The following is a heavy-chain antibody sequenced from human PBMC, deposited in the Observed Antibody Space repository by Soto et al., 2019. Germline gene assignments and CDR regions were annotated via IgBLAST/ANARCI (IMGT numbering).Heavy chain of an antibody. Sequence: GGSLRLSCAASGFTFSSYAMSWVRQAPGKGLEWVSAISGSGGSTYYADSVKGRFTISRDNSKNTLYLQMNSRRAEDTAVYYCATLYYSEYFQHFGQGTLLTFCS. CDR3: ATLYYSEYFQH. J-gene: IGHJ1*01. CDR2: ISGSGGST. V-gene: IGHV3-23*01. CDR1: GFTFSSYA. D-gene: IGHD2-15*01.